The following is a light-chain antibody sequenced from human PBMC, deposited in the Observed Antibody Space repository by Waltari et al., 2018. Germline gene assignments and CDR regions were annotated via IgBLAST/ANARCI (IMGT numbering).Light chain of an antibody. CDR1: SSNIGSHT. CDR3: AAWDDGLSGRSWV. V-gene: IGLV1-44*01. J-gene: IGLJ3*02. Sequence: QSVLTQPPSASGTPGQRVTISCSGSSSNIGSHTVNWYQQLPGTAPKLLISSNYQRPSGVPDRFSGSRSGTSASLAISGLQSEDEADYYCAAWDDGLSGRSWVFGGGTKLTVL. CDR2: SNY.